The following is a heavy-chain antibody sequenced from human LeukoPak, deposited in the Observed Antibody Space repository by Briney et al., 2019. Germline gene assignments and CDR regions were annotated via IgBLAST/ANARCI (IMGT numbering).Heavy chain of an antibody. CDR3: AKGGYYDILTGYLDWFDP. V-gene: IGHV4-4*07. J-gene: IGHJ5*02. D-gene: IGHD3-9*01. CDR1: GGSISSYY. CDR2: IYTSGST. Sequence: PSETLSLTCTVSGGSISSYYWNWIRQPAGKGLEWIGRIYTSGSTNYNPSLKSRVTMSVDTSKNQFSLKLSSVTAADTAVYYCAKGGYYDILTGYLDWFDPWGQGTLVTVSS.